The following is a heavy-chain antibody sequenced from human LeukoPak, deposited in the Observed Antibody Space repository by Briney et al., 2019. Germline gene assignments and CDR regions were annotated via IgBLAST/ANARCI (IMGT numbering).Heavy chain of an antibody. V-gene: IGHV1-69*05. J-gene: IGHJ4*02. CDR2: IIPIFGTA. D-gene: IGHD3-22*01. CDR3: ASYDSSGYYPHYDY. CDR1: GGTFSSYA. Sequence: SVKVSCRASGGTFSSYAISWVRQAPGQGLEWMGRIIPIFGTANYAQKFQGRVTITTDESTSTAYMELSSLRSEDTAVYYCASYDSSGYYPHYDYWGQGTLVTVSS.